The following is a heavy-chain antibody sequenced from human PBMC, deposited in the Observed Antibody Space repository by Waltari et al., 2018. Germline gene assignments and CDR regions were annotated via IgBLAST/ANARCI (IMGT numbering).Heavy chain of an antibody. V-gene: IGHV5-51*01. J-gene: IGHJ4*02. CDR2: LYPRDSDT. CDR3: GRGRAVDLIDY. CDR1: GYYFSAYG. Sequence: EVQLVQSGAEVKKPGESLKLSCEASGYYFSAYGIGWVRPMPGKGLEWVAILYPRDSDTRYSPSFQGQVNISADKSSNTAYLQWGSLKASDTAMYFCGRGRAVDLIDYWGQGTLVTVSS. D-gene: IGHD3-9*01.